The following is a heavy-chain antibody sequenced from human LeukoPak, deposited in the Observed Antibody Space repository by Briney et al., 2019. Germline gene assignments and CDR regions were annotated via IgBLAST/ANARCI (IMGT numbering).Heavy chain of an antibody. V-gene: IGHV3-66*01. CDR2: IYSDTST. CDR3: AKGRTGYIPDS. CDR1: GFTVSSKY. D-gene: IGHD6-13*01. J-gene: IGHJ4*02. Sequence: PGGSLRLSCAASGFTVSSKYMCWVRRAPGKGLEWVSVIYSDTSTYYADSVKGRFTISRDNSKNTLYLQMNSLRAEDTAIYYCAKGRTGYIPDSWGQGTLVTVSS.